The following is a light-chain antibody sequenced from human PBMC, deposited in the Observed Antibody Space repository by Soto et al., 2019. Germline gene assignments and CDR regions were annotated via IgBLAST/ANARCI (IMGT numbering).Light chain of an antibody. CDR3: QQYDTSPRT. V-gene: IGKV3-20*01. CDR2: GAS. CDR1: QSVSSSY. Sequence: EIVLTQSPGTLSLSPGERATLSCRASQSVSSSYLVWYQQKPGQSPRLLIFGASSRATGTPDRFSGSGSGTDFTLTISRLEPEDFAVYYCQQYDTSPRTFGQGTKVEIK. J-gene: IGKJ1*01.